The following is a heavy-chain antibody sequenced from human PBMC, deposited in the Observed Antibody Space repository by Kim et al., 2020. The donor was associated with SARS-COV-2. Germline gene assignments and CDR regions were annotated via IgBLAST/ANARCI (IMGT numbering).Heavy chain of an antibody. J-gene: IGHJ4*02. Sequence: YADSGKGRFTNARDNSKNTLYLQMNSLRAEDTAVYYCARVNGYSSSWYEDYWGQGTLVTVSS. V-gene: IGHV3-33*01. CDR3: ARVNGYSSSWYEDY. D-gene: IGHD6-13*01.